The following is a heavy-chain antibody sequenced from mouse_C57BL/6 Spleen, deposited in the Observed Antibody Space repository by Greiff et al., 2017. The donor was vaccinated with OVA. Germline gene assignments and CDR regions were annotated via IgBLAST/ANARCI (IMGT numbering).Heavy chain of an antibody. CDR1: GYSITSGYY. Sequence: EVKLMESGPGLVKPSQSLSLTCSVTGYSITSGYYWNWIRQFPGNKLEWMGYISYDGSNNYNPSLKNRISITRDTSKNQFFLKLNSVTTEDTATYYCARDLDGYPMDYWGQGTSVTVSS. D-gene: IGHD2-3*01. CDR3: ARDLDGYPMDY. V-gene: IGHV3-6*01. CDR2: ISYDGSN. J-gene: IGHJ4*01.